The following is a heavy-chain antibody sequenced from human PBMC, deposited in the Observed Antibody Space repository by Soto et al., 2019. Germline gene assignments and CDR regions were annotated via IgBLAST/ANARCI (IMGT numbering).Heavy chain of an antibody. CDR2: IIPIFGTA. Sequence: SVKVSCKASGGTFSSYAISWVRQAPGQGLEWMGGIIPIFGTANYAQKFQGRVTITADESTSTAYMELSSLRSEDTAVYYCARSPDYGGNRFDYWGQGTLVTVSS. CDR1: GGTFSSYA. CDR3: ARSPDYGGNRFDY. V-gene: IGHV1-69*13. D-gene: IGHD4-17*01. J-gene: IGHJ4*02.